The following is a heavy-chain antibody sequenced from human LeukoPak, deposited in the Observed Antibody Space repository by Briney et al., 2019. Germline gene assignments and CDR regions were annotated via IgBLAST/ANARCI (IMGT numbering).Heavy chain of an antibody. V-gene: IGHV3-11*04. CDR3: ARDEALYYDSSGYADY. Sequence: PGGSLRLSCAASGFTFSDYYMSWIRQAPGKGLEWVSYISSSGSTIYYADSVKGRFTISRDNAKNSLYLQMNSLRAEDTAVYYCARDEALYYDSSGYADYWGQGTLVTVSS. J-gene: IGHJ4*02. CDR2: ISSSGSTI. D-gene: IGHD3-22*01. CDR1: GFTFSDYY.